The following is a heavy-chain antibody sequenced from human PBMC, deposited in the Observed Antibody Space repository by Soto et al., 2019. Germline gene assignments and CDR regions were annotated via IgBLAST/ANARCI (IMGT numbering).Heavy chain of an antibody. CDR3: AKTRAPLIAVAALFDC. CDR1: GFTFDDYT. D-gene: IGHD6-19*01. J-gene: IGHJ4*02. Sequence: PGGSLRLSCAASGFTFDDYTMHWVRQAPGKGLEWVSLITWDGGNTYYADSVKGRFTISRDNSKNSLYLQMNSLRTEDTALYYCAKTRAPLIAVAALFDCWGQGT. V-gene: IGHV3-43*01. CDR2: ITWDGGNT.